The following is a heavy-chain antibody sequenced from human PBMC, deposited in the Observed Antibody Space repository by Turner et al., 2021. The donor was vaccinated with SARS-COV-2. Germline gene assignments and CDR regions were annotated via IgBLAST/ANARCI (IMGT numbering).Heavy chain of an antibody. J-gene: IGHJ5*02. CDR1: GGSISSSRYY. CDR2: IYYSGST. V-gene: IGHV4-39*01. Sequence: QLQLQESGPGLVKPSATLSLTCTFSGGSISSSRYYWGWIRQPPGKGLEWIGSIYYSGSTYYNPSLKSRVTISVDTSKNQFSLKLSSVTAADTAVYYCARQGREQWLASNWFDPWGQGTLVTVSS. D-gene: IGHD6-19*01. CDR3: ARQGREQWLASNWFDP.